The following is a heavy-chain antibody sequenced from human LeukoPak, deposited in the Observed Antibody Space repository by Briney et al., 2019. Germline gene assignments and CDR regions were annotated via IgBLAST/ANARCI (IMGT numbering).Heavy chain of an antibody. CDR2: IKQDGSEK. Sequence: GGSLRLSCAASGFTFSSYWMSWVRQALGKGLEWVANIKQDGSEKYYVDSVKGRFTISRDNAKNSLYLQMNSLRAEDTAVYYCAREARRDGDYFDYWGQGTLVTVSS. CDR3: AREARRDGDYFDY. D-gene: IGHD5-24*01. CDR1: GFTFSSYW. V-gene: IGHV3-7*01. J-gene: IGHJ4*02.